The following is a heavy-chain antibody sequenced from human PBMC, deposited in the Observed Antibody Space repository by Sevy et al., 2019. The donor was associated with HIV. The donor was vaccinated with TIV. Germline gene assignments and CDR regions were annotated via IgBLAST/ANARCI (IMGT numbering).Heavy chain of an antibody. CDR1: GFTFSTYG. CDR2: IWFDGSNT. J-gene: IGHJ4*02. Sequence: GGSLRLSCAASGFTFSTYGMHWVRQAPGKGLEWVAVIWFDGSNTYYVDSVKGRFTISRDIAENTLHLQMNSLRAEDTAVYYCARDLEFYDYGDYGPAFMPDYWGQGTLVTVSS. CDR3: ARDLEFYDYGDYGPAFMPDY. V-gene: IGHV3-33*01. D-gene: IGHD4-17*01.